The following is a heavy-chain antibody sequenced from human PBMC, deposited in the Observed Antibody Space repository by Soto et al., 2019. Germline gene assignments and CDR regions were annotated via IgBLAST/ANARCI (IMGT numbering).Heavy chain of an antibody. V-gene: IGHV4-59*01. D-gene: IGHD2-2*01. CDR1: GGSMNTYY. CDR2: TYHSGIT. J-gene: IGHJ5*02. Sequence: PSATLSLTCTVSGGSMNTYYWSWIRQPPGKGLEWIGYTYHSGITNYNPSLKSRVNILVDTSKNQFSLTVTSVTAVDTAVYYCARGSTRFDPWGQGTLVTVSS. CDR3: ARGSTRFDP.